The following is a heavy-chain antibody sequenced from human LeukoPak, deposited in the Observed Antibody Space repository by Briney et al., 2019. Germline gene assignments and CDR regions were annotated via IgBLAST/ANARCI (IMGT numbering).Heavy chain of an antibody. V-gene: IGHV3-74*01. CDR2: INSDGSST. CDR1: GFTFSSYW. J-gene: IGHJ4*02. D-gene: IGHD5-18*01. CDR3: AKDYHKYSYGLD. Sequence: GGSLRLSCAASGFTFSSYWMHWVRQAPGKGLVWVSRINSDGSSTSYADSVKGRFTISRDNAKNTLYLQMNSLRAEDTAVYYCAKDYHKYSYGLDWGQGTLVTVSS.